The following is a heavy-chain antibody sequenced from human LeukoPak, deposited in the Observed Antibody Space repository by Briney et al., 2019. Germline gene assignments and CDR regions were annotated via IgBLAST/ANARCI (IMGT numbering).Heavy chain of an antibody. CDR2: ISGSGGST. Sequence: GGSLRLSCAASGFTFSSYAMSWVRQAPGKGLEWVSAISGSGGSTYYADSVKGRFTISGDNSKNTLYLQMNSLRAEDTAVYYCAKGGRRTTNYFDYWGQGTLVTVSS. V-gene: IGHV3-23*01. CDR3: AKGGRRTTNYFDY. D-gene: IGHD1-7*01. CDR1: GFTFSSYA. J-gene: IGHJ4*02.